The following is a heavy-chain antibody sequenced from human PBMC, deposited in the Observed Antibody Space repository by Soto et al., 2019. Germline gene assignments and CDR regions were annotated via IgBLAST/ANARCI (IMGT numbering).Heavy chain of an antibody. J-gene: IGHJ5*02. CDR3: ARSVGFIATPRDWFDP. V-gene: IGHV4-31*03. CDR1: GGSISSGGYY. CDR2: IYYSGST. Sequence: SETLSLTCTVSGGSISSGGYYWSWIRQHPGKGLGWIGYIYYSGSTYYNPSLKSRVTISVDTSKNQFSLKLSSVTAADTAVYYCARSVGFIATPRDWFDPWGQGTLVTVSS. D-gene: IGHD6-13*01.